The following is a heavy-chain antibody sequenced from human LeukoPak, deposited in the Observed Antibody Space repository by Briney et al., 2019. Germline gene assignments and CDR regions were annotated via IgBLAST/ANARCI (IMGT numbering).Heavy chain of an antibody. CDR1: GFTFSSYA. CDR3: AKDSGKNMIRGIVDY. D-gene: IGHD3-10*01. Sequence: GGSLRLSCAASGFTFSSYAMSWVRRAPGKGLEWVSAISGSGGSTYYADSVKGRFTISRDNSKNTLYLQMNSLRAEDTAVYYCAKDSGKNMIRGIVDYWGQGTLVTVSS. J-gene: IGHJ4*02. CDR2: ISGSGGST. V-gene: IGHV3-23*01.